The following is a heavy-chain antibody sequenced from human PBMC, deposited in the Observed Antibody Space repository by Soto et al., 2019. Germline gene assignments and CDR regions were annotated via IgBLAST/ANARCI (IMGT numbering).Heavy chain of an antibody. V-gene: IGHV5-10-1*01. J-gene: IGHJ6*02. CDR3: ASTNCTNGVCYPNDYYYYGMDV. Sequence: PGESLKISCKGSGYSFTSYWISWVRQMPGKGLEWMGRIDPSDSYTNYSPSFQGHVTISADKSISTAYLQWSSLKASDTAMYYCASTNCTNGVCYPNDYYYYGMDVWGQGTTVTVSS. CDR1: GYSFTSYW. CDR2: IDPSDSYT. D-gene: IGHD2-8*01.